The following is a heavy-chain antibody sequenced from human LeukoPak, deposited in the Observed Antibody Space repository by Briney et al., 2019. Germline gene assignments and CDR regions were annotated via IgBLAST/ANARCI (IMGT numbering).Heavy chain of an antibody. D-gene: IGHD2-2*01. CDR3: AKDSIYYAIDY. CDR2: IWYDGSNK. Sequence: GGSLRLSCAASGFTFSSYGMHWVRQAPGKGLEWVAVIWYDGSNKYYADSVKGRFTISRDNSQNTLYLQMNSLRAEDTAVYYCAKDSIYYAIDYWGQGTLVTVSS. V-gene: IGHV3-33*06. CDR1: GFTFSSYG. J-gene: IGHJ4*02.